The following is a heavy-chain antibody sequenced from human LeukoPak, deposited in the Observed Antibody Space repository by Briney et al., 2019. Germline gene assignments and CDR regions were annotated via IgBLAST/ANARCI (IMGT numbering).Heavy chain of an antibody. CDR3: AREDQQLVRIYLDF. J-gene: IGHJ4*02. D-gene: IGHD6-13*01. V-gene: IGHV3-33*01. CDR2: TWFDGSHN. Sequence: PGGSLRLSCAASGFTLYIYGMHWVRQAPGKGLEWVALTWFDGSHNYYADSVKGRFTISRHNSKNTLYLQMNSLRAEDTAVYFCAREDQQLVRIYLDFWGQGTLVTVSS. CDR1: GFTLYIYG.